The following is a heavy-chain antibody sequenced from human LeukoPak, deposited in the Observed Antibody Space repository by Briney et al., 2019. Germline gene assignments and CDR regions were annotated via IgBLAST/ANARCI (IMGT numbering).Heavy chain of an antibody. J-gene: IGHJ4*02. V-gene: IGHV1-46*01. CDR1: GYTFTSYY. D-gene: IGHD5-12*01. CDR3: ARAVRSGYDPSNLDY. Sequence: ASVNVSCKASGYTFTSYYMHWVRQAPGQGLEWMGIINPSGGSTSYAQKFQGRVTMTRDTSTSTVYMELSSLRSEDTAVYYCARAVRSGYDPSNLDYWGQGTLVTVSS. CDR2: INPSGGST.